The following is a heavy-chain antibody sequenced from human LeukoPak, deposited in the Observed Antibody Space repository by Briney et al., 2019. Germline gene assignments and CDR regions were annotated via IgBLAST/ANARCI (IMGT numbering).Heavy chain of an antibody. J-gene: IGHJ4*02. D-gene: IGHD3-22*01. CDR1: GGSISSGSYY. Sequence: SQTLSLTCTVSGGSISSGSYYWSWIRQPAGKGLEWIGRIHTSGSTNYNPSLKSRVTISVDTSKNQFSLKLSSVTAADTAVYYCASTYYDSSGYYPFDYWGQGTLVTVSS. CDR3: ASTYYDSSGYYPFDY. V-gene: IGHV4-61*02. CDR2: IHTSGST.